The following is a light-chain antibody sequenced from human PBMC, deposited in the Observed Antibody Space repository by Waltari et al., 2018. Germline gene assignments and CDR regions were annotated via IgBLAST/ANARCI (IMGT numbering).Light chain of an antibody. Sequence: DIQLTQSPSFLSASVGDRVTVTCRASQGISSFLAWYQKKAEKAPKLLIYAASTLQSGVPSRVRGSGSGTEFTLTISSLQPEDFATYYCQQFDSYPHTFGQGTKVEMK. CDR1: QGISSF. CDR3: QQFDSYPHT. CDR2: AAS. V-gene: IGKV1-9*01. J-gene: IGKJ1*01.